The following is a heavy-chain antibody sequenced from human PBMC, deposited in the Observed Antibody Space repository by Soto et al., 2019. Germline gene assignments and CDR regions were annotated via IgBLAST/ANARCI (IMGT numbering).Heavy chain of an antibody. V-gene: IGHV3-21*01. Sequence: GXSLRLSCAASGFTLSSYSMNWFRQAPVNGLEWVSSISSSSSYIYYADSVKGRFTISRDNAKNSLYLQMNSLRAEDTAVYYCARGPPMVRGVIHEPFDYWGQGTLVTVSS. D-gene: IGHD3-10*01. J-gene: IGHJ4*02. CDR3: ARGPPMVRGVIHEPFDY. CDR2: ISSSSSYI. CDR1: GFTLSSYS.